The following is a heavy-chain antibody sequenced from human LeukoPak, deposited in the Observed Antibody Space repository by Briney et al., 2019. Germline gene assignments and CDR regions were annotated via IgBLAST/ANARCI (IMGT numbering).Heavy chain of an antibody. CDR2: IKHDGSEI. CDR1: GFTFSTSW. V-gene: IGHV3-7*01. CDR3: AREAFGWLSNVIDY. Sequence: GGSLRLSCAASGFTFSTSWMSWVRHPPGKGLEWVANIKHDGSEIYYVDSVKGRFTISRANTKNSLYLQMNSLRAEDTAVYYCAREAFGWLSNVIDYRGQGTLVTVSS. J-gene: IGHJ4*02. D-gene: IGHD3-9*01.